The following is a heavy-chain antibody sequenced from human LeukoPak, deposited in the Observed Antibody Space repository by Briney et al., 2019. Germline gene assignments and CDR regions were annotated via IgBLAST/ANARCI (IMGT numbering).Heavy chain of an antibody. V-gene: IGHV4-34*01. CDR1: GGSFSGYY. Sequence: SETLSLTCAVYGGSFSGYYWSWIRQPPGKGLEWIGEINHSGSTNYNPSLKSRVTISVDTSKNQFSLKLSSVTAADTAVYYCARGAHARPVDYWGQGTLATVSS. CDR2: INHSGST. J-gene: IGHJ4*02. D-gene: IGHD6-6*01. CDR3: ARGAHARPVDY.